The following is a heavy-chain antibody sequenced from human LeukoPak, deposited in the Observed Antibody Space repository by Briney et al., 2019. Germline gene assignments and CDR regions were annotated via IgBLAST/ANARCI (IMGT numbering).Heavy chain of an antibody. CDR1: GGSVSSHY. CDR2: IYYTGST. D-gene: IGHD1-26*01. J-gene: IGHJ3*01. Sequence: PSDTLSLTCTVSGGSVSSHYWSWVPPPPGKGLWWIADIYYTGSTNQNPSLKSRVTISVDTSENQFSLRLSSVTAADTAVYYCARDSIEGNYYQLYAFDLWGQGTMVTVSS. V-gene: IGHV4-59*02. CDR3: ARDSIEGNYYQLYAFDL.